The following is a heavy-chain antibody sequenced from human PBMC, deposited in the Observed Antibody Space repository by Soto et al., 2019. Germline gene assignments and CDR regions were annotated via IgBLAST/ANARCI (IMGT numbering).Heavy chain of an antibody. CDR3: ARTDSAGRWAEWF. D-gene: IGHD3-3*01. CDR1: GDSVNSGSYY. Sequence: PSQTLSLTCSVSGDSVNSGSYYLNWMRHSPGKGLEWIAFIPSSGRTEYNPSIRSRVTISMDTTENHFSLNLSSVTAADTAVYYCARTDSAGRWAEWFWAQGTLVTVSS. J-gene: IGHJ4*02. V-gene: IGHV4-61*03. CDR2: IPSSGRT.